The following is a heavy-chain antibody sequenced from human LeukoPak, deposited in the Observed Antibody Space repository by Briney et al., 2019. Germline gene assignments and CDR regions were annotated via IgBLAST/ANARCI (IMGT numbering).Heavy chain of an antibody. J-gene: IGHJ4*02. V-gene: IGHV3-23*01. CDR1: GFTFSSYA. D-gene: IGHD1-26*01. CDR3: AKGEFGGSYYFDY. CDR2: ISGSGGST. Sequence: GGSLRLSCAASGFTFSSYAMSWVRQAPGKGLEWASAISGSGGSTYYADSVKGRFTISRDNSKNTLYLQMNSLRAEDTAVYYCAKGEFGGSYYFDYWGQGTLVTVSS.